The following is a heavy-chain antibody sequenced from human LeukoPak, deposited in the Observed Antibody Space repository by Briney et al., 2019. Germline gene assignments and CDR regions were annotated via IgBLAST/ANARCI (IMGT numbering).Heavy chain of an antibody. CDR1: GGSFSGYY. D-gene: IGHD3-3*01. CDR3: ARVAYYDFWSGYYDSRVYFDY. J-gene: IGHJ4*02. Sequence: SETLSLTCAVYGGSFSGYYWSWIRQPPGKGLEWIGEINHSGSTNYNPSLKSRVTISVDTSKNQFSLKLSSVTAADTAVYYYARVAYYDFWSGYYDSRVYFDYWGQGTLVTVSS. V-gene: IGHV4-34*01. CDR2: INHSGST.